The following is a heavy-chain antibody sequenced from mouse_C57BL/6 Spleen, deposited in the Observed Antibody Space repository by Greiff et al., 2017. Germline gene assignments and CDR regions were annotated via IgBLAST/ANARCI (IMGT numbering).Heavy chain of an antibody. CDR3: AREGSELTGDY. V-gene: IGHV1-80*01. CDR1: GYAFSSYW. Sequence: VQLQQSGAELVKPGASVKISCKASGYAFSSYWMNWVKRRPGKGLEWIGQIYPGDGDTNYNGKFKGKATLTADKSSSTAYMQLSSLTSEDSAVYFCAREGSELTGDYWGQGTTLTVSS. CDR2: IYPGDGDT. J-gene: IGHJ2*01. D-gene: IGHD4-1*01.